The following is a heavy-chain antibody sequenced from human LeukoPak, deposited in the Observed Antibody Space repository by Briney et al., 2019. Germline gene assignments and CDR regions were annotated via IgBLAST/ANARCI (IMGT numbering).Heavy chain of an antibody. D-gene: IGHD5-24*01. V-gene: IGHV3-23*01. CDR3: AKDIQLST. Sequence: GGSLRLSCAASGFTFSTYVMAWVRQAPEKGLEWVSAISGSGGTTYYADSVKGRLTISRDNSKNTLSLQMNSLRVEDTAIYYCAKDIQLSTWGLGTMVTVSS. CDR2: ISGSGGTT. J-gene: IGHJ3*01. CDR1: GFTFSTYV.